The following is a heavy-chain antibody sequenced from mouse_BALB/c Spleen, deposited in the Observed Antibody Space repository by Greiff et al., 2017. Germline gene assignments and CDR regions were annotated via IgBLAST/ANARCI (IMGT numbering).Heavy chain of an antibody. D-gene: IGHD1-1*01. V-gene: IGHV5-6*02. J-gene: IGHJ2*01. CDR3: ARPHITTVYFDY. CDR2: ISSGGSYT. CDR1: GFTFSSYG. Sequence: DVKLVESGGDLVKPGGSLKLSCAASGFTFSSYGMSWVRQTPDKRLEWVATISSGGSYTYYPDSVKGRFTISRDNAKNTLYLQMSSLKSEDTAMYYCARPHITTVYFDYWGQGTTLTVSS.